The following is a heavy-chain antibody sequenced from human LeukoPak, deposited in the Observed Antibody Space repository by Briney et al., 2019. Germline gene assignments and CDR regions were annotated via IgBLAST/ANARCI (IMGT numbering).Heavy chain of an antibody. CDR1: GCTFTSYD. CDR2: MNPNSGNT. CDR3: ARGRRGMVRGVREYNFDY. V-gene: IGHV1-8*03. J-gene: IGHJ4*02. D-gene: IGHD3-10*01. Sequence: ASVNVSCKASGCTFTSYDINWVRQATGQGLEWMGWMNPNSGNTGYAQKFQGRVTITRNTSISTAYMELSSLRSEDTAVYYCARGRRGMVRGVREYNFDYWGQGTLVTLSS.